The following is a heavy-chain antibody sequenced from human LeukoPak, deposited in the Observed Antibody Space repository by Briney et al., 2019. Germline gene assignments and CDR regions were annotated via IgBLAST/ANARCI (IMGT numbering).Heavy chain of an antibody. D-gene: IGHD2-2*01. Sequence: SVKVSCKASGGTFSSYAISWVREAPGQGLEWMGRIIPILGIANYAQKFQGRVTITADKSTSTAYMELSSLRSEDTAMYYCARESRAAWFDPWGQGTLVTVSS. J-gene: IGHJ5*02. CDR1: GGTFSSYA. V-gene: IGHV1-69*04. CDR3: ARESRAAWFDP. CDR2: IIPILGIA.